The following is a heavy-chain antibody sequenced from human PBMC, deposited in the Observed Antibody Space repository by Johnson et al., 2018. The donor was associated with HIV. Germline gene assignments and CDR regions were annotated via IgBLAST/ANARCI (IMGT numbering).Heavy chain of an antibody. CDR3: ARDTGAYYDTFLAFDI. CDR1: GFTFSSYA. J-gene: IGHJ3*02. Sequence: VQLVESGGGVVQPGGSLRLSCAASGFTFSSYAINWVRQAPGKGLEWVSVIYSGGSTYYADSVKGRFTISRDNSKNTLYLQMNSLRAEDTAVYYCARDTGAYYDTFLAFDIWGQGTMVTVSS. D-gene: IGHD3-22*01. V-gene: IGHV3-66*01. CDR2: IYSGGST.